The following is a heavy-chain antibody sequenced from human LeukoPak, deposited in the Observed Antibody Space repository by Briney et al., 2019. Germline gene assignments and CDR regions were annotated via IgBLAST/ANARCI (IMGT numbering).Heavy chain of an antibody. CDR3: ASRTTVTTYDAFDI. Sequence: ASVKVSCKASGYTFTSYGISWVRQAPGQGLEWMGRIIPILGIANYAQKFQGRVTITADKSTSTAYMELSSLRSEDTAVYYCASRTTVTTYDAFDIWGQGTMVTVSS. V-gene: IGHV1-69*04. D-gene: IGHD4-17*01. CDR1: GYTFTSYG. CDR2: IIPILGIA. J-gene: IGHJ3*02.